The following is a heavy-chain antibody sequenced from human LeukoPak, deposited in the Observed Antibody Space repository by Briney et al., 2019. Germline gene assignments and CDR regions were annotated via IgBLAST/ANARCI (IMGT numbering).Heavy chain of an antibody. CDR3: ARALSSLRHYYFDY. V-gene: IGHV1-2*02. CDR2: INPNSGGT. J-gene: IGHJ4*02. Sequence: ASVKVSCKASGYTFTGYYIHWVRQAPGQGLEWMGWINPNSGGTNYAQNLEGRVTMTRDTSISTAYMELSSLTSDDTAVYYCARALSSLRHYYFDYWGQGTLITVSS. D-gene: IGHD6-6*01. CDR1: GYTFTGYY.